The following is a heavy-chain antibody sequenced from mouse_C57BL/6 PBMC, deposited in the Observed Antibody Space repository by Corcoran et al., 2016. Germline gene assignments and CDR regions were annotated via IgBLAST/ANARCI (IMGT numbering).Heavy chain of an antibody. D-gene: IGHD1-2*01. CDR3: ARRLWYYFDY. J-gene: IGHJ2*01. Sequence: QVPLQQSGPELVKPWASVTLSCWASDYTFTSYYINWVKQRPGQGLEWIGWIYPRDGSTKYNEKFKGKATLTVDTSSSTAYMELHSLTSEDSAVYVCARRLWYYFDYGGQGTTLTVSS. V-gene: IGHV1-85*01. CDR2: IYPRDGST. CDR1: DYTFTSYY.